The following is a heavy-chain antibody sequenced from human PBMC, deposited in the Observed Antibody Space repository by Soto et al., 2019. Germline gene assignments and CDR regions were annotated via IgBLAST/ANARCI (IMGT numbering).Heavy chain of an antibody. J-gene: IGHJ4*02. CDR2: IYYSGTSYNPSYSGST. CDR1: GGSVSSGSYY. V-gene: IGHV4-61*01. D-gene: IGHD3-3*01. CDR3: ARQHGRSLDY. Sequence: SETLSLTCTVSGGSVSSGSYYWSWIRQPPGKGLEWIGYIYYSGTSYNPSYSGSTNYNPSLNGRVTISVDTSKNQFSLRLSSVTAADTAVYYCARQHGRSLDYWGQGTLVTVSS.